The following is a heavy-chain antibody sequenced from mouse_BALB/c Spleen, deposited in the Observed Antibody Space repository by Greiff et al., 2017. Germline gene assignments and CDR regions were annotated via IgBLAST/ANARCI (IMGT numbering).Heavy chain of an antibody. J-gene: IGHJ2*01. CDR3: ARGEDYAQPGDY. Sequence: VQLQQSGPQLVRPGASVKISCKASGYSFTSYWMHWVKQRPGQGLAWIGMIDPSDSETRLNQKFKDKATLTVDKTSSTAYMQLSSPTSEDSAVYYCARGEDYAQPGDYWGQGTTLTVSA. V-gene: IGHV1S126*01. D-gene: IGHD3-1*01. CDR2: IDPSDSET. CDR1: GYSFTSYW.